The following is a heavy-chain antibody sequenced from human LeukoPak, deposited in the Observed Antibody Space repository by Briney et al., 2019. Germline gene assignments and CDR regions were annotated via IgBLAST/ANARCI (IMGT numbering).Heavy chain of an antibody. CDR3: ASSTDILTGYLLDY. Sequence: SVKVSCKASGGTFSSYAISWVRQAPGQGLEWMGGIIPIFGTANYAQKFQGRVSITADESTSTAYMELSSLRSEDTAVYYCASSTDILTGYLLDYWGQGTLVTVSS. V-gene: IGHV1-69*13. CDR1: GGTFSSYA. D-gene: IGHD3-9*01. J-gene: IGHJ4*02. CDR2: IIPIFGTA.